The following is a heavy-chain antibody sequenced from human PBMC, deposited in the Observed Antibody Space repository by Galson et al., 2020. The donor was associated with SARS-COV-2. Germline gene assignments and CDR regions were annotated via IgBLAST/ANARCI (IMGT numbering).Heavy chain of an antibody. CDR3: ARDVGPALENNWNYLYSGYYYYGMDV. Sequence: GGSLRLSCAASGFTFSSYSMNWVRQAPGKGLEWVSYISSSSSTIYYADSVKGRFTISRDNAKNSLYLQMNSLRAEDTAVYYCARDVGPALENNWNYLYSGYYYYGMDVWGQGTTVTVSS. CDR1: GFTFSSYS. J-gene: IGHJ6*02. CDR2: ISSSSSTI. D-gene: IGHD1-7*01. V-gene: IGHV3-48*04.